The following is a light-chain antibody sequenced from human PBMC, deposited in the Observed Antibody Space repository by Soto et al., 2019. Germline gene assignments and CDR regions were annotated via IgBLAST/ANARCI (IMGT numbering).Light chain of an antibody. Sequence: QSVLTQPPSVSGAPGQRVTISCTGSSSNIGAGYDVHWYQQRPGKAPKLLIFGNINRPSGVPDRFSGSKSGTSASLAITGLKAEDEGDYYCQSYDSTLSARDVFGTGTKVTVL. J-gene: IGLJ1*01. CDR1: SSNIGAGYD. V-gene: IGLV1-40*01. CDR2: GNI. CDR3: QSYDSTLSARDV.